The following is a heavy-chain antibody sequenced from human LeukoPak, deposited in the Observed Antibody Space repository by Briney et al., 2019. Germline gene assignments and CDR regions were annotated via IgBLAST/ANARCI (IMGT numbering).Heavy chain of an antibody. V-gene: IGHV1-46*01. J-gene: IGHJ4*02. CDR2: INPSGGST. D-gene: IGHD2-15*01. CDR3: ARGGYCSGGSCDYFDY. CDR1: GYTFTSYY. Sequence: ASVKVSCKASGYTFTSYYMHWVRRAPGQGLEWMGIINPSGGSTSYAQKFQGRVTMTRDTSTSTVYMELSSLRSEDTAVYYCARGGYCSGGSCDYFDYWGQGTLVTVSS.